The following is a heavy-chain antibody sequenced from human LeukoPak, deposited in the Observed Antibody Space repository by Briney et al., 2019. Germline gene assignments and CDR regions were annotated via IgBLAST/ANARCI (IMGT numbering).Heavy chain of an antibody. D-gene: IGHD3-10*01. Sequence: GGSLRLSCAASGFIFSTYGIHWVRQAPGKGLECVAFTRYDGSREFYADSVKGRFTISRDNSKNTLYLQMNSLRVEDTAVYYCAKDLYGSGSYEIRLFDYWGQGTLVTVSS. J-gene: IGHJ4*02. V-gene: IGHV3-30*02. CDR3: AKDLYGSGSYEIRLFDY. CDR2: TRYDGSRE. CDR1: GFIFSTYG.